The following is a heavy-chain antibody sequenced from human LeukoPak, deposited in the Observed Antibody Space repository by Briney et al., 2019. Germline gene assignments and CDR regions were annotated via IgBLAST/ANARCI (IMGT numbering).Heavy chain of an antibody. CDR2: INPSGGST. Sequence: ASVKVSCKASGYTFTSYYMHWVRQAPGQGLEWMGIINPSGGSTSYAQKFQGRVTMTRDTSTSTAYMELSSLRSEDTAVYYCARDPARNWNDAPGAFDIWGQGTMVTVSS. V-gene: IGHV1-46*01. CDR1: GYTFTSYY. CDR3: ARDPARNWNDAPGAFDI. J-gene: IGHJ3*02. D-gene: IGHD1-1*01.